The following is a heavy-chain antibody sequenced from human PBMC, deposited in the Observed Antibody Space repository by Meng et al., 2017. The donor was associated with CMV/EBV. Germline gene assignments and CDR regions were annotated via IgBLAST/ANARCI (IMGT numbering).Heavy chain of an antibody. CDR3: ARGVGGWFDP. V-gene: IGHV4-34*01. Sequence: GQLREWGAGLLKPSETLTLTCAVYGGFFGGDYWSRIRQPPGKGLGWIGEINHSGSTNYNPSLKSRVTISVDTSKNQFSLKLRSVTDADTAVYYCARGVGGWFDPWGQGTLVTVSS. CDR1: GGFFGGDY. CDR2: INHSGST. J-gene: IGHJ5*02. D-gene: IGHD1-26*01.